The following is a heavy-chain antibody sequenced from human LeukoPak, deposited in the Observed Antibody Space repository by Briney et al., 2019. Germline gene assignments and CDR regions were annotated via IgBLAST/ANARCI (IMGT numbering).Heavy chain of an antibody. Sequence: HGESXXXXXXXXXXXXXXYXXGWVRXMPGKGLEWMGIIYPGDSDTRYSPSFRGQVTISADKSISTAYLQWSSLKASDTAMYYCARTKGLPDAFDIWGQGTMVTVSS. J-gene: IGHJ3*02. CDR3: ARTKGLPDAFDI. CDR1: XXXXXXYX. CDR2: IYPGDSDT. V-gene: IGHV5-51*01. D-gene: IGHD3-16*01.